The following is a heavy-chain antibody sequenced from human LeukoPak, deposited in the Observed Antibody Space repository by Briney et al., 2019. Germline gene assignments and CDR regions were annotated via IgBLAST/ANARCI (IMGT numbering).Heavy chain of an antibody. V-gene: IGHV1-2*02. CDR1: GYMFSGYH. CDR3: ATVKAWIVAAALDY. D-gene: IGHD2-2*01. Sequence: GASVKVSCKASGYMFSGYHIHWVRQAPGQGLEYMGWINPKSGDTNFAHSFQGRLSMTRDSSITTAYMELGSLRSDDTAVYYCATVKAWIVAAALDYWGQGTLVTVSS. CDR2: INPKSGDT. J-gene: IGHJ4*02.